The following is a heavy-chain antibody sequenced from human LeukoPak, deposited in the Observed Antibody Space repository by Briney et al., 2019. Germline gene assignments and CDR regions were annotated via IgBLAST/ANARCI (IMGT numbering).Heavy chain of an antibody. V-gene: IGHV1-2*02. Sequence: GASVKVSCKASGYTFTGYYMHWVRQAPGQGLEWMGWINPNSGGTNYAQKFQGRVTMTRDTSISTAYMELSRLRSDDTAVYYCARARRYYYGSGSYNYYYYYMDVWGKGTTVTISS. CDR2: INPNSGGT. D-gene: IGHD3-10*01. CDR1: GYTFTGYY. CDR3: ARARRYYYGSGSYNYYYYYMDV. J-gene: IGHJ6*03.